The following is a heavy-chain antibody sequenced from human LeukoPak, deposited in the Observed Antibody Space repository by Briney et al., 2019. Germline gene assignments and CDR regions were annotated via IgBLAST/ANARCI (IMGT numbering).Heavy chain of an antibody. J-gene: IGHJ4*02. CDR3: ASLNYYDSTLGY. CDR1: GGSISSYY. CDR2: IYYSGST. Sequence: SETLSLTCTVSGGSISSYYWSWIRQPPGKGLEWIGYIYYSGSTNYNPSLKSRVTISVDTSKNQFSLKLSSVTAADTAVYYCASLNYYDSTLGYWGQGTLVTVSS. D-gene: IGHD3-22*01. V-gene: IGHV4-59*01.